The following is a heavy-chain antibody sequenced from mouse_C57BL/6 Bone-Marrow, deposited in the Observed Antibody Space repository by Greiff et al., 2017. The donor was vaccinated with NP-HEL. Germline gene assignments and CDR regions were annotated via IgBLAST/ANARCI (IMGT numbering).Heavy chain of an antibody. V-gene: IGHV1-42*01. J-gene: IGHJ1*03. Sequence: VQLQQAGPELVKPGASVKISCKASGYSFTGYYMNWVKQSPEKSLEWIGEINPSTGGTTYNQKFKAKATLTVDKSSSTAYMQLKSLTSEDSAVYYCARCGNPWYFDVWGTGTTVTVSS. D-gene: IGHD2-1*01. CDR3: ARCGNPWYFDV. CDR1: GYSFTGYY. CDR2: INPSTGGT.